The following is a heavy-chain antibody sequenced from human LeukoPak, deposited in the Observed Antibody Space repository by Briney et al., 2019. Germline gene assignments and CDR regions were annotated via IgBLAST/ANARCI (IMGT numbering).Heavy chain of an antibody. CDR3: ARDLYYYDSGGFYRGFYYHYMDV. CDR1: GYSISSGYY. V-gene: IGHV4-38-2*02. J-gene: IGHJ6*03. D-gene: IGHD3-22*01. CDR2: IYHSGST. Sequence: SETLSLTCTVSGYSISSGYYWGWIRQPPGKGLEWIGSIYHSGSTYYNPSLKSRVTISVDTSKNQFSLQLNSVTPEDTAVYYCARDLYYYDSGGFYRGFYYHYMDVWGKGTTVTVSS.